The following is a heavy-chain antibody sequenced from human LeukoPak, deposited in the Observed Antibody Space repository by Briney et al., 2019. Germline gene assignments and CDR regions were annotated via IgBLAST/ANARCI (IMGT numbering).Heavy chain of an antibody. CDR1: GFTFSSYW. CDR2: IKQDGSEK. CDR3: ARDKQQLYYYYMDV. J-gene: IGHJ6*03. V-gene: IGHV3-7*01. Sequence: GGSLRLSCAASGFTFSSYWMSWVRQAPGKGLEWVANIKQDGSEKYYVDSVKGRFTISRDNAKNSLYLQMNSLRAEDTAVYYCARDKQQLYYYYMDVWGKGTTVTVSS. D-gene: IGHD6-13*01.